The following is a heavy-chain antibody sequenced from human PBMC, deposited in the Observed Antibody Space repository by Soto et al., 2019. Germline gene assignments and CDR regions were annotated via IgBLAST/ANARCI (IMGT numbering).Heavy chain of an antibody. CDR3: ATGGAAAGKHYYFDY. Sequence: SETLSLTCTVSGGSISSYYWSWIRQPPGKGLEWIGYIYYSGSTNYNPSLKSRVTISVDTSKNQFSLKLSSVTAADTAVYYCATGGAAAGKHYYFDYWGQGTLVTVSS. V-gene: IGHV4-59*08. D-gene: IGHD6-13*01. CDR1: GGSISSYY. CDR2: IYYSGST. J-gene: IGHJ4*02.